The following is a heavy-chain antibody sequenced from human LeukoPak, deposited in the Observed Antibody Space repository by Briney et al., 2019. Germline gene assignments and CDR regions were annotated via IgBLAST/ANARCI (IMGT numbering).Heavy chain of an antibody. CDR2: INPNSGGT. CDR1: GYTFTGDY. CDR3: ARFAVWDSSSWYDY. J-gene: IGHJ4*02. Sequence: ASVKVSCKTSGYTFTGDYMHWVRQAPGQELQWMGWINPNSGGTNYAQKFQGRVTMTRDTSISTAYMELSRLSSDDTAVYYCARFAVWDSSSWYDYWGQGTLVTVSS. D-gene: IGHD6-13*01. V-gene: IGHV1-2*02.